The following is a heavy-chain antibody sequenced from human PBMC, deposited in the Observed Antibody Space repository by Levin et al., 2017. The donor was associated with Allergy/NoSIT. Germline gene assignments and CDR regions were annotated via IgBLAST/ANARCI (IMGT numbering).Heavy chain of an antibody. V-gene: IGHV3-74*01. D-gene: IGHD3-22*01. CDR2: INSDGSST. J-gene: IGHJ5*02. CDR1: GFTFSSYW. CDR3: ARDHYYDTSGYQLSGYNWFDP. Sequence: PGESLKISCAASGFTFSSYWMHWVRQAPGKGLVWVSRINSDGSSTSYADSVKGRFTISRDNAKNTLYLQMNSLRAEDTAVYYCARDHYYDTSGYQLSGYNWFDPWGQGTLVTVSS.